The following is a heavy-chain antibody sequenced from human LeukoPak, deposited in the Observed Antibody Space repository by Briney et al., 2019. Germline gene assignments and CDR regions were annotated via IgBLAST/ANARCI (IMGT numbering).Heavy chain of an antibody. CDR2: INHSGST. D-gene: IGHD3-22*01. CDR1: GGSFSGYY. V-gene: IGHV4-34*01. CDR3: VAKPTYYYDSSGYFALDY. Sequence: SETLSLTCAVYGGSFSGYYWSWIRQPPGKGPEWIGEINHSGSTNYNPSLKSRVTISVDTSKNQFSLKLSSVTAADTAVYYCVAKPTYYYDSSGYFALDYWGQGTLVTVSS. J-gene: IGHJ4*02.